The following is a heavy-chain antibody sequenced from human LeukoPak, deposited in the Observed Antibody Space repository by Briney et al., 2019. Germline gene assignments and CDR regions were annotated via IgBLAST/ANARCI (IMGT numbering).Heavy chain of an antibody. CDR1: EFTFSSYS. CDR2: IKHDGSGK. Sequence: GSLRLSCAASEFTFSSYSMNWVRQAPGKGLEWVASIKHDGSGKYYVDSVRGRFTISRDNTKNSLYLQMSSLRAEDTAVYYCATDRGWRTSGYYLYYFEYWGQGTLVTFSS. D-gene: IGHD3-3*01. J-gene: IGHJ4*02. CDR3: ATDRGWRTSGYYLYYFEY. V-gene: IGHV3-7*01.